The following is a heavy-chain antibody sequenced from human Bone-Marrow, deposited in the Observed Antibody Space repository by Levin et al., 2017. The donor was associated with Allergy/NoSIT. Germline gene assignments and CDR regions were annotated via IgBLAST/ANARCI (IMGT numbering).Heavy chain of an antibody. V-gene: IGHV3-15*01. Sequence: GGSLRLSCAGSGFSFNGAWMSWVRQAPGKGLEWVARIKSKRDGATTDYATAVQGRFTISRDDSRNTLYLQMNSLTVEDTAVYYCITDQAYFFGSGARADFWGQGTRVTVSA. CDR1: GFSFNGAW. D-gene: IGHD3-10*01. J-gene: IGHJ4*02. CDR2: IKSKRDGATT. CDR3: ITDQAYFFGSGARADF.